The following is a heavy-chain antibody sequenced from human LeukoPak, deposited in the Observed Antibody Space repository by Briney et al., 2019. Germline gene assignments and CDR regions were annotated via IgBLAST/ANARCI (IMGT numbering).Heavy chain of an antibody. D-gene: IGHD3-10*01. CDR2: IYYSGST. CDR3: ASTLWFGELSPPDY. Sequence: SETLSLPCTVSGGSVSSGSYYWSWIRQPPGKGLEWIGYIYYSGSTNYNPSLKSRVTISVDTSKNQFSLKLSSVTAADTAVYYCASTLWFGELSPPDYWGQGTLVTVSS. V-gene: IGHV4-61*01. J-gene: IGHJ4*02. CDR1: GGSVSSGSYY.